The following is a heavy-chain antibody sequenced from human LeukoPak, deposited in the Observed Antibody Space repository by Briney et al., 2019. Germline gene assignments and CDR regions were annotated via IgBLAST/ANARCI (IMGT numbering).Heavy chain of an antibody. J-gene: IGHJ4*02. CDR1: GGSISSGGYY. CDR2: IYYSGST. Sequence: PSQTLSLTCTVSGGSISSGGYYWSWIRQHPGKGLEWIGYIYYSGSTYYNPSLKSRVTISVDTSKNQFSLKLSSVTAADTAVYYCARGVPMRAVWSGYSLYYFDYWGQGTLVTVSS. CDR3: ARGVPMRAVWSGYSLYYFDY. V-gene: IGHV4-31*03. D-gene: IGHD3-3*01.